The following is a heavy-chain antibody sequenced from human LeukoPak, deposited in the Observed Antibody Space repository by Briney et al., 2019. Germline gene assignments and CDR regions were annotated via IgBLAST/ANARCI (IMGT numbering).Heavy chain of an antibody. CDR3: SRDNKHYDFWSGYPPYYYYYMDV. J-gene: IGHJ6*03. V-gene: IGHV1-8*01. CDR1: GYTFTSYD. Sequence: ASVKVSCKASGYTFTSYDINWVRQATGQGLEWMGWMNPNSGNTGYAQKFQGRVTMTRNTSISTAYMELSSLRSEDTAVYYCSRDNKHYDFWSGYPPYYYYYMDVWGKGTTVTVSS. CDR2: MNPNSGNT. D-gene: IGHD3-3*01.